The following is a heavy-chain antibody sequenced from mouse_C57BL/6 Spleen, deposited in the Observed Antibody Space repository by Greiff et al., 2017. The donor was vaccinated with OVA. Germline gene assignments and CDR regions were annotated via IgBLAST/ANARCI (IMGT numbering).Heavy chain of an antibody. CDR2: ISSGSSTI. V-gene: IGHV5-17*01. CDR3: ASPYYYGSSYGYFDV. CDR1: GFTFSDYG. J-gene: IGHJ1*03. Sequence: EVHLVESGGGLVKPGGSLKLSCAASGFTFSDYGMHWVRQAPEKGLEWVAYISSGSSTIYYADTVKGRFTISRDNAKNTLFLQMTSLRSEDTAMYYCASPYYYGSSYGYFDVWGTGTTVTVSS. D-gene: IGHD1-1*01.